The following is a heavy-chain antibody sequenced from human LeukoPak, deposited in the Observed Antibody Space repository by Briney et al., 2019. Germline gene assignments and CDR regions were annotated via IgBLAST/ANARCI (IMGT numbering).Heavy chain of an antibody. CDR3: ARDQRNSGSYRFEY. Sequence: ASVKVSCKTSVYTFSGYGISWVRQAPGQGLEWIGWITGNNGNTNYAPSLQGSVTMTTDTSTNTAYMELTSLKSDDTAVYYCARDQRNSGSYRFEYWGQGTLVTVSS. CDR2: ITGNNGNT. J-gene: IGHJ4*02. CDR1: VYTFSGYG. D-gene: IGHD1-26*01. V-gene: IGHV1-18*01.